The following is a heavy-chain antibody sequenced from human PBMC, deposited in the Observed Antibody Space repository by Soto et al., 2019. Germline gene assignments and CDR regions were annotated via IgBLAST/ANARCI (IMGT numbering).Heavy chain of an antibody. CDR3: ARRTNGYFGY. J-gene: IGHJ4*02. Sequence: GGSLRLSCAASGFGVSNNYMSWVRQAPGQVLECISVILSNFKTFYADSVRGRFTISRDNSKNTLYLEMNSLRPEDTAVYYCARRTNGYFGYWGQGALVTVSS. CDR1: GFGVSNNY. CDR2: ILSNFKT. V-gene: IGHV3-53*01. D-gene: IGHD2-8*01.